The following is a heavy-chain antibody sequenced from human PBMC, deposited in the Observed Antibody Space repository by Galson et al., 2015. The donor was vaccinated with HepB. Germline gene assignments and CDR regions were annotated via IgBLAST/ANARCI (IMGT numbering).Heavy chain of an antibody. D-gene: IGHD6-19*01. CDR1: GFTFSSYA. CDR2: ISGSGGST. CDR3: AKDLGIAVAGTDY. Sequence: SLRLSCAASGFTFSSYAMSWVRQAPGKGLEWVSAISGSGGSTYYADSVKGRFTISRDNSKNTLYLQMNSLRAEDTAVYYCAKDLGIAVAGTDYWGQGTLVTVSS. J-gene: IGHJ4*02. V-gene: IGHV3-23*01.